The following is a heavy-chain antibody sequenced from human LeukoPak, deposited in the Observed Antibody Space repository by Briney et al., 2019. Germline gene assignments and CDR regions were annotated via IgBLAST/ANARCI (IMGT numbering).Heavy chain of an antibody. CDR3: ARVQGSRWGWFDP. V-gene: IGHV1-18*01. CDR1: GYTFTSHG. J-gene: IGHJ5*02. Sequence: ASVKVSCKASGYTFTSHGISWVRQAPGQGLEWMGWISTYNGNTNYAQKLQGRVSMTTDTSTSTAYMDLRSLRSDDTAVYYCARVQGSRWGWFDPWGQGTLVTVSS. CDR2: ISTYNGNT. D-gene: IGHD3-10*01.